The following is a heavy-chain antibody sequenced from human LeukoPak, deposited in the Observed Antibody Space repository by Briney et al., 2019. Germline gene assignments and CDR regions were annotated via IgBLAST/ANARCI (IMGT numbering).Heavy chain of an antibody. CDR1: GFTFGSYW. D-gene: IGHD1-1*01. CDR3: VRDPSGSGFAFDS. CDR2: IKQDGSET. Sequence: TGGSLGLSCAASGFTFGSYWMSWVRQAPGKGLEWVANIKQDGSETYYVDSVKGRFTISRDNSEDTLYLQMNSLRAEDTAVYYCVRDPSGSGFAFDSWGQGALVTVSS. V-gene: IGHV3-7*01. J-gene: IGHJ4*02.